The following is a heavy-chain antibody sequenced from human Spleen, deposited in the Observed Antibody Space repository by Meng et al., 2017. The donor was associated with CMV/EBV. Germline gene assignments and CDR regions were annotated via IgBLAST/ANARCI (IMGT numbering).Heavy chain of an antibody. Sequence: SETLSLTCAVYGGSFSGYYWSWIRQPPGEGLEWIGEINHSGSTNYNPSLKGRVTISIDTSKNQFSLKLSSATAADTAVYYCAPRQLLYRFWFHPWGQGTLVTVSS. CDR2: INHSGST. V-gene: IGHV4-34*01. CDR1: GGSFSGYY. J-gene: IGHJ5*02. D-gene: IGHD2-2*01. CDR3: APRQLLYRFWFHP.